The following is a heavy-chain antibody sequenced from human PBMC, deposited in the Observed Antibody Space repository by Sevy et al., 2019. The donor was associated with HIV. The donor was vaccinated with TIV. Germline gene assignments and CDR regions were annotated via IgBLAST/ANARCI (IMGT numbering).Heavy chain of an antibody. CDR3: AREEWELLEGAFDI. V-gene: IGHV3-53*01. D-gene: IGHD1-26*01. Sequence: GGSLRLSCAASGFTVSSNYMSWVRQAPGKGLEWVSVIYSGGRTYYADSVKGRFTISRDNSKNTLYLQMNSLRAEDTAVYYCAREEWELLEGAFDIWGQGTMVTVSS. CDR1: GFTVSSNY. CDR2: IYSGGRT. J-gene: IGHJ3*02.